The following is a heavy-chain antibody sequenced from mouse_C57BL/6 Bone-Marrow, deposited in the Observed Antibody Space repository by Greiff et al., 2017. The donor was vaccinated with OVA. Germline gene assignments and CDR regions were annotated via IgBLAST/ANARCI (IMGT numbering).Heavy chain of an antibody. D-gene: IGHD1-1*01. CDR2: IWWDDDK. Sequence: QVTLKECGPGILQPSQTLSLTCSFSGISLSTFGMGVGWIRQPSGKGLEWLAHIWWDDDKYYNPALKSRLTISKDTSKNQVFLKIANVDTADTATYYCARMNYYYGSWYFDYWGQGTTLTVSS. V-gene: IGHV8-8*01. CDR1: GISLSTFGMG. J-gene: IGHJ2*01. CDR3: ARMNYYYGSWYFDY.